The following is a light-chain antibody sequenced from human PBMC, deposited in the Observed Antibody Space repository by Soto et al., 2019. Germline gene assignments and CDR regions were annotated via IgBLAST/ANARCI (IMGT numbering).Light chain of an antibody. CDR1: SSDIGSYSF. V-gene: IGLV2-23*01. J-gene: IGLJ1*01. CDR2: EGS. CDR3: CSYALSSTYV. Sequence: QSVLTQPASVSGSPGQSITLSCTGTSSDIGSYSFVSWYQQHPGKAPRLIIYEGSKRPSGVSNRFSASRSGNTASLTISGLQPEDEADYYCCSYALSSTYVFGTGTQLTVL.